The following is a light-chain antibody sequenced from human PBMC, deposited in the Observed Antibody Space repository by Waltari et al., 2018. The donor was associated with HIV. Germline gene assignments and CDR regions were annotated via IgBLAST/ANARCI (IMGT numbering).Light chain of an antibody. CDR1: QSVSSSY. CDR3: QQYGTSPRYT. J-gene: IGKJ2*01. CDR2: GVS. V-gene: IGKV3-20*01. Sequence: EVVLTQSPGTLSLSPGERATLSCRASQSVSSSYLAWYQQKPGQAPRLLIYGVSSSATGIPDRFSGSGSGTDFTLTISRLEPEDFAVYYCQQYGTSPRYTFGQGTKLEIK.